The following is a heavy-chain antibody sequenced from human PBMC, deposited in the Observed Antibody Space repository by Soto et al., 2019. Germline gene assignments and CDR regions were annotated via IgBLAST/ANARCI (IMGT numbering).Heavy chain of an antibody. CDR2: IYDSASS. CDR3: ARDGYYDSSGYYQVDY. V-gene: IGHV4-4*08. J-gene: IGHJ4*02. D-gene: IGHD3-22*01. CDR1: GFTLSNAW. Sequence: GSLRLSCAASGFTLSNAWMSWIRQPPGKGLEWLGYIYDSASSNYNPSLKSRVTITRDTSASTAYMELSSLRSEDTAVYYCARDGYYDSSGYYQVDYWGQGTLVTVSS.